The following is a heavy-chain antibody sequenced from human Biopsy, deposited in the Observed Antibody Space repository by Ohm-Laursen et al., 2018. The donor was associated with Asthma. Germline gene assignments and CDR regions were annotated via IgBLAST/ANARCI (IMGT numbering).Heavy chain of an antibody. D-gene: IGHD2-15*01. CDR3: ARVPTTLRYFDL. CDR1: GGSVSSGSYY. J-gene: IGHJ2*01. CDR2: ISYSGST. Sequence: GTLSLTCTVSGGSVSSGSYYWSWIRQPPGKGLAWVSYISYSGSTDYNPSLKSRLTISMATSKNQFSLKLSSVTAADTAVYYCARVPTTLRYFDLWGRGTLVTVSS. V-gene: IGHV4-61*01.